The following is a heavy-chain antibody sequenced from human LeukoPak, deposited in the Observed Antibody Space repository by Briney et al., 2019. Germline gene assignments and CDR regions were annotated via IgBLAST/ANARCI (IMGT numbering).Heavy chain of an antibody. D-gene: IGHD3-22*01. V-gene: IGHV3-21*04. CDR1: GFTFSSYS. J-gene: IGHJ4*02. CDR3: AKDYYYDSSGYYTSHFDY. Sequence: GGSLRLSCAASGFTFSSYSMTWVRQAPGKGLEWVSSISSSSSYIYYADSVKGRFTISRDNAKNSLYLQMNSLRAEDTAVYYCAKDYYYDSSGYYTSHFDYWGQGTLVTVSS. CDR2: ISSSSSYI.